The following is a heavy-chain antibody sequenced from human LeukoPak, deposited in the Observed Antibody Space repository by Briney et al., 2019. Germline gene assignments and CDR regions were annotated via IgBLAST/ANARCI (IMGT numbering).Heavy chain of an antibody. CDR2: IYNSGAGI. V-gene: IGHV3-23*01. CDR3: AKDVAPDSGWDLDY. Sequence: GGSLRLSCAASGFTFSTYTMSWVRQAPGKGLEWVSSIYNSGAGIFYADSVKGRFTISRDNSKNTLYLQMNSLRAVDTAVYYCAKDVAPDSGWDLDYWGQGTLVTVSS. D-gene: IGHD6-19*01. CDR1: GFTFSTYT. J-gene: IGHJ4*02.